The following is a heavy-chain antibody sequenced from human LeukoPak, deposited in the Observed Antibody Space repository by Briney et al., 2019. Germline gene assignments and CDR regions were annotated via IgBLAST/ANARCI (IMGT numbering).Heavy chain of an antibody. CDR2: VRSEETFK. D-gene: IGHD3-22*01. CDR1: GFPFSSYG. CDR3: ARDGNAIVVVRYWFDP. V-gene: IGHV3-30*02. Sequence: GGSLRLSCITSGFPFSSYGMHWVRQAPGKGLEWVTFVRSEETFKYYADSVKGRFTISRDNSKNTLYLQMNSLRAEDTAAYYCARDGNAIVVVRYWFDPWGQGTLVTVSS. J-gene: IGHJ5*02.